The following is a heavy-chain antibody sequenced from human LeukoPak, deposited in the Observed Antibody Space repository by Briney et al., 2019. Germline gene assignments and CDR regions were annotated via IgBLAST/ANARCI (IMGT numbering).Heavy chain of an antibody. V-gene: IGHV1-18*01. CDR3: ATGGYDSSGLYFDY. Sequence: ASVKVSCKASGYTFTSYGISWVRQAPGQGLEWMGWISAYNGNTNYAQKLQGRVTMTTDTSTDTAYMELSSLRSEDAAVYYCATGGYDSSGLYFDYWGQGTLVTVSS. D-gene: IGHD3-22*01. CDR2: ISAYNGNT. CDR1: GYTFTSYG. J-gene: IGHJ4*02.